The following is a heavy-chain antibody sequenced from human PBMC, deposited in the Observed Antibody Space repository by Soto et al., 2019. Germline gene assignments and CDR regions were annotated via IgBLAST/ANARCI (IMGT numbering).Heavy chain of an antibody. V-gene: IGHV4-34*01. D-gene: IGHD2-2*01. Sequence: SETLSLTCAVYGGSFSGYYWSWIRQPPGKGLEWIGEINHSGSTNYNPSLKSRVTISVDTSKNQFSLKLSSVTAADTAVYYCARGLSRDIVVVPAAMRTNWFDPWGQGTLVTVSS. CDR1: GGSFSGYY. CDR3: ARGLSRDIVVVPAAMRTNWFDP. J-gene: IGHJ5*02. CDR2: INHSGST.